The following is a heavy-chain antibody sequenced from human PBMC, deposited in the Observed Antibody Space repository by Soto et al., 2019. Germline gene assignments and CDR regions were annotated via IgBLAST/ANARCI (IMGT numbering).Heavy chain of an antibody. CDR3: ARGMTPPGAPAWYYFDS. V-gene: IGHV4-4*07. J-gene: IGHJ4*02. CDR1: GASITGSSY. D-gene: IGHD2-8*02. CDR2: FSLSGTT. Sequence: SETVSLTCTVSGASITGSSYWSWIRQPAGKGLEWIGRFSLSGTTNYNPSLRSRVTMSADVSKNQFSLRLTSVTAADTALYYCARGMTPPGAPAWYYFDSWGQGTLVTVSS.